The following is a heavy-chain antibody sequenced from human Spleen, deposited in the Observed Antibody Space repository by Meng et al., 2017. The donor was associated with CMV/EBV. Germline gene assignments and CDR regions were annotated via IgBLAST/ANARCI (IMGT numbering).Heavy chain of an antibody. V-gene: IGHV1-2*02. CDR3: ARDRGLYGSSTWSSTGYYYYGMDV. Sequence: YMHWVRQAPGQGLEWMGWINPNSGGTNYAQKFQGRVTMTRDTSISTAYMELSRLRSDDTAVYYCARDRGLYGSSTWSSTGYYYYGMDVWGQGTTVTVSS. CDR1: Y. D-gene: IGHD2-2*01. J-gene: IGHJ6*02. CDR2: INPNSGGT.